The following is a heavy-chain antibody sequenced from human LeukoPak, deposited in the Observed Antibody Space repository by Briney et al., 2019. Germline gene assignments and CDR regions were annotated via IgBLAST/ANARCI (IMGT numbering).Heavy chain of an antibody. J-gene: IGHJ4*02. D-gene: IGHD3-10*01. CDR3: AKGLGTGSVLARPLHY. CDR2: ISSDGYRT. Sequence: GGSLRLSCAASGFPCSTYDMHWVRQAPDKGLLWVAVISSDGYRTDYPDSVRGRFTISRDNFKNTVDLQMISVTAEDTAMYFCAKGLGTGSVLARPLHYWGQGTLVTVSS. V-gene: IGHV3-30*18. CDR1: GFPCSTYD.